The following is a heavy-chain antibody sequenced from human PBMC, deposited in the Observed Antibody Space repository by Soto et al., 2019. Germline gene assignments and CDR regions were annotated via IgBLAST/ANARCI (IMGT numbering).Heavy chain of an antibody. CDR1: GGSISSGDYC. CDR3: VRAMWTVSPPYFDY. J-gene: IGHJ4*02. CDR2: IYHSGGT. Sequence: QVQLQESGPGLVKPSQTLSLTCSVSGGSISSGDYCWSWIRQPPGKGLEWIGIIYHSGGTYYNPFLKSRLTISIATSKQQFSLRVSSATAAYSAVYYCVRAMWTVSPPYFDYWGQGTLVTVSS. V-gene: IGHV4-30-4*01. D-gene: IGHD2-21*01.